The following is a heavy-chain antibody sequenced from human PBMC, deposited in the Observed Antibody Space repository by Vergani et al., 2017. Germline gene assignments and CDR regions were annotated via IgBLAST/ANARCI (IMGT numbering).Heavy chain of an antibody. V-gene: IGHV3-30-3*01. Sequence: QVQLVESGGGVVQPGRSLRLSCAASGFTFSSYAMHWVRQAPGKGLEWVAVISYDGSNKYYADSVKGRFTISRDNSKNTLNLQMNSLRAEDTAVYYCARDYYDSSGYGDYWGQGTLVTVSS. J-gene: IGHJ4*02. CDR3: ARDYYDSSGYGDY. D-gene: IGHD3-22*01. CDR1: GFTFSSYA. CDR2: ISYDGSNK.